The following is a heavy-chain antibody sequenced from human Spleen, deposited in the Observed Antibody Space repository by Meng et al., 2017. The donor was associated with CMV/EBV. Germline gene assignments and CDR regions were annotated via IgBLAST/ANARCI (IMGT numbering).Heavy chain of an antibody. Sequence: GSLRLSCTVSGDSINSSRYYWGWIRQSPGKGLEWIGSMYYSGSSYYNPSLKTKITMSVDTSKNQFSLKVNSVTAADTAVYYCARVRERYCSSTSCYTLGPRWFDPWGQGTLVTVSS. CDR3: ARVRERYCSSTSCYTLGPRWFDP. J-gene: IGHJ5*02. D-gene: IGHD2-2*02. CDR2: MYYSGSS. V-gene: IGHV4-39*07. CDR1: GDSINSSRYY.